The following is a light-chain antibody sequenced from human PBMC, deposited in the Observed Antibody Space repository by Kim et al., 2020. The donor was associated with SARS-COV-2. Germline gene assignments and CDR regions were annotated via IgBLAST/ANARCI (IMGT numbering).Light chain of an antibody. J-gene: IGKJ1*01. Sequence: DIQLTQSPSTLSASVGDGVTITCRASQRISRWLTRYQQKPGTAPKRLVYRASTIQSGVPSRFSGSGSETEFTLTITSLQPDDFATYYCQHYDSSPWTFGQGTKVNIK. CDR1: QRISRW. CDR3: QHYDSSPWT. CDR2: RAS. V-gene: IGKV1-5*03.